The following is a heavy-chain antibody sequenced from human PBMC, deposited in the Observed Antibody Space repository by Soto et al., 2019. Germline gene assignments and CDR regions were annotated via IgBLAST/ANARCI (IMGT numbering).Heavy chain of an antibody. Sequence: EVQLVESGGGLVKPGGSLRLSCAASGFTFSSYSMNWVRQAPGKGLVWVSSISSSSSYIYYADSVKGRFTISRDNAKNSLYLQMNSLRAEDTAVYYCARGGQLVPGDYWGQGTLVTVSS. D-gene: IGHD6-13*01. V-gene: IGHV3-21*01. CDR3: ARGGQLVPGDY. J-gene: IGHJ4*02. CDR1: GFTFSSYS. CDR2: ISSSSSYI.